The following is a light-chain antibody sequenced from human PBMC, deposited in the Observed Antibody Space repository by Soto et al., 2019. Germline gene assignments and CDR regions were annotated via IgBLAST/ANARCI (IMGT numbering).Light chain of an antibody. Sequence: DIQMTQSPSTPSASVGDRVIITCRASQSISSWLAWYQQKPGKAPNLLIYKASTLKSGVPSRFSGSGSGTEFTLTISSLQPDDFATYYCQQYDNDSWTFGQGTKVEIK. V-gene: IGKV1-5*03. CDR2: KAS. J-gene: IGKJ1*01. CDR3: QQYDNDSWT. CDR1: QSISSW.